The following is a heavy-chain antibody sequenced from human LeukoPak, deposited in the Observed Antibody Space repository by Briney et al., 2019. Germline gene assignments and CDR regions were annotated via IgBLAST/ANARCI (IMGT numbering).Heavy chain of an antibody. V-gene: IGHV4-4*02. CDR3: ARSYYGSGRYGPHFDY. CDR2: IYHSGST. J-gene: IGHJ4*02. CDR1: GGSISSSNW. D-gene: IGHD3-10*01. Sequence: SGTLSLTCAVSGGSISSSNWWSWVRQPPGKGLEWIGEIYHSGSTNYNPSLKSRVTISVDKSKNQFSLKLSSVTAADTAVYYCARSYYGSGRYGPHFDYWGQGTLVTVSS.